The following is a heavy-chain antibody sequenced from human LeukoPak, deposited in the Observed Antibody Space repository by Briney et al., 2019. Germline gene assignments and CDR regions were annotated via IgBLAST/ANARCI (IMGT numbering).Heavy chain of an antibody. Sequence: GGSLRLSCAASGFTFSSNWMSWVRQAPGKGLEWVANIKPDGSEKYHVDSVKGRFTISRDNAKNSLYLQMNSLRAEDTAVYYCARGLTNLGYWGQGTLVTVSS. D-gene: IGHD2-8*01. CDR3: ARGLTNLGY. V-gene: IGHV3-7*01. CDR2: IKPDGSEK. J-gene: IGHJ4*02. CDR1: GFTFSSNW.